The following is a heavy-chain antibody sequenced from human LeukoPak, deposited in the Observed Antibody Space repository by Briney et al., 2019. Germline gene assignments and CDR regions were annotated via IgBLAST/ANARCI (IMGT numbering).Heavy chain of an antibody. D-gene: IGHD6-19*01. CDR2: ISGSGGST. CDR3: ANNPGYSSGWNGNYFDY. Sequence: GGSLRLSCAASEFTFSSYAMSWVRQAPGKGLEWVSAISGSGGSTYYADSVKGRFTISRDNSKNTLYLQMNSLRAEDTAVYYCANNPGYSSGWNGNYFDYWGQGTLVTVSS. CDR1: EFTFSSYA. V-gene: IGHV3-23*01. J-gene: IGHJ4*02.